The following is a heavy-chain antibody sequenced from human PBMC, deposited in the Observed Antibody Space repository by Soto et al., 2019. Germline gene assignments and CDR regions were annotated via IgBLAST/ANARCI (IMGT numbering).Heavy chain of an antibody. D-gene: IGHD3-10*01. Sequence: GGSLRLSCAASGFTFSSYSMNWVRQAPGKGLEWVSYISSSSSTIYYADSVKGRFTISRDNAKNSLYLQMNSLRAEDTAVYYCARPTFFFGSGSYSANAYAMDVWGQGTTVTVSS. CDR1: GFTFSSYS. CDR2: ISSSSSTI. V-gene: IGHV3-48*01. J-gene: IGHJ6*02. CDR3: ARPTFFFGSGSYSANAYAMDV.